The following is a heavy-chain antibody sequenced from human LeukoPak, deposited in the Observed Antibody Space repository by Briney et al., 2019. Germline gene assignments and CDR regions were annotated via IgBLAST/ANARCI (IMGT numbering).Heavy chain of an antibody. D-gene: IGHD3-22*01. CDR2: ISGSGGST. Sequence: PGGSLRLSCAASGFTFSSYAISWVRRARGKGVEWGSAISGSGGSTYYAGSVKGRFTISRDNSKNTLYLQMNSLRAEDTAVYQCAKGRYYHDNSDAFEIWGQGTMVTVSS. CDR1: GFTFSSYA. V-gene: IGHV3-23*01. CDR3: AKGRYYHDNSDAFEI. J-gene: IGHJ3*02.